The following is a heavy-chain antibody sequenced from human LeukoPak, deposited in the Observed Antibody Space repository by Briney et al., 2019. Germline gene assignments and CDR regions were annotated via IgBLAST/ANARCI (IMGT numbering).Heavy chain of an antibody. D-gene: IGHD1-26*01. CDR3: ARAGSYGLGFFDY. CDR2: IYYSGST. J-gene: IGHJ4*02. CDR1: GGSISSYY. Sequence: SETLSLTCTVSGGSISSYYWSWIRQPPGKGLEWIGYIYYSGSTNYNPSLKSRVTISVDTSNNQFSLKLSSVTAADTAVYYCARAGSYGLGFFDYWGQGTLVTVSS. V-gene: IGHV4-59*01.